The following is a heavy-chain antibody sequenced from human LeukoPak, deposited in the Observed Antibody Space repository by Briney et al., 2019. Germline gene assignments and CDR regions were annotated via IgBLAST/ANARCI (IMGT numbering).Heavy chain of an antibody. D-gene: IGHD4-11*01. CDR3: AKDRYSNYGNWFDP. Sequence: SGGSLRLSCTASGFIFSEYAMNWVRQAPGKGLEWVSAISGGGGTTHYADSVKGRFAFSRDNSKNILYLQMTNLRHEDMALYYCAKDRYSNYGNWFDPWGQGTQVTVIS. J-gene: IGHJ5*02. CDR2: ISGGGGTT. V-gene: IGHV3-23*01. CDR1: GFIFSEYA.